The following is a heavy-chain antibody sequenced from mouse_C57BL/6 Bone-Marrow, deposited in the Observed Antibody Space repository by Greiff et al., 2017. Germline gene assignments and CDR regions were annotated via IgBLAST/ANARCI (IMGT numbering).Heavy chain of an antibody. J-gene: IGHJ3*01. CDR2: IDPSDSYT. D-gene: IGHD2-4*01. Sequence: QVQLKESGAELVRPGASVKLSCKASGYTFTSYWMHWVKQRPGQGLEWIGEIDPSDSYTNYNQKFKGKSTLTVDKSSSTAYMQLSSLTSEDSAVYYCAAYDYDAYWGQGTLVTVSA. CDR3: AAYDYDAY. V-gene: IGHV1-69*01. CDR1: GYTFTSYW.